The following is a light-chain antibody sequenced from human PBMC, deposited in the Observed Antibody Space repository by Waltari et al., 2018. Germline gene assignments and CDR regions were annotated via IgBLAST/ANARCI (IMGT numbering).Light chain of an antibody. CDR3: MQSMHLPLYT. Sequence: DVVLTQTPLSLSVSPGHSASFSCTSSQSLGHTDGKIYLSGYVQKPGQPPQLLMYEVSNRFTGVQPRCGGSGSGTDFTLKISRVEAEDVGVYYCMQSMHLPLYTFGQGTKLEIK. CDR2: EVS. CDR1: QSLGHTDGKIY. V-gene: IGKV2D-29*01. J-gene: IGKJ2*01.